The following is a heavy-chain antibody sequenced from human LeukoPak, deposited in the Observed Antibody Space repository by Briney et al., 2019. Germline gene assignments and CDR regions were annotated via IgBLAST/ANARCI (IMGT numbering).Heavy chain of an antibody. CDR2: IQNGDTT. V-gene: IGHV3-66*02. CDR1: GITVTGNF. J-gene: IGHJ4*02. D-gene: IGHD2-15*01. CDR3: AREGYYNFEN. Sequence: GGSLRLSCAASGITVTGNFMNWVRQAPGKGLEWVSVIQNGDTTYYADSVKGRFTISVDKSKNTLFLQMNSLRAEDTAMYYCAREGYYNFENWGQGTLVTVSS.